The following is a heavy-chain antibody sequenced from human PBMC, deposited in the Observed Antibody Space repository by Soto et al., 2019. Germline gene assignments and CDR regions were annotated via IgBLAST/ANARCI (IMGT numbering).Heavy chain of an antibody. D-gene: IGHD4-17*01. CDR2: ISSSTRTI. CDR1: GFTFSGYS. Sequence: EVQLVESGGGLVQPGGSLRLSCAASGFTFSGYSMNWVRQASGKGLEWVSYISSSTRTIYYADSVKGRFTISRDNAKNSLYLHMSSLRDEDTAVYYCARDAYGDYLFDSWGQGTLVTVSS. CDR3: ARDAYGDYLFDS. V-gene: IGHV3-48*02. J-gene: IGHJ4*02.